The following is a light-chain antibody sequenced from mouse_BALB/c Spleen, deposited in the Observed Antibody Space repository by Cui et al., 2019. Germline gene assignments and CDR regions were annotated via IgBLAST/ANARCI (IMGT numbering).Light chain of an antibody. Sequence: SIVMTKTPKIMLVLAGDRVTITCKAIQSVSNDVAWYQQKPGQSPKLLIYYASSRYTGVPDRFTGSGYGTDFTFTISTVQAEDLAVYFCQQNYSSPPLTFSAGTKLELK. CDR2: YAS. CDR3: QQNYSSPPLT. CDR1: QSVSND. J-gene: IGKJ5*01. V-gene: IGKV6-32*01.